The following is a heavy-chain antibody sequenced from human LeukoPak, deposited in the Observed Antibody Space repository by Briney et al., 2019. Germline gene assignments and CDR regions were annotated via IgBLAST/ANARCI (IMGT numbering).Heavy chain of an antibody. Sequence: SETLSLTCTVSGGSMSPLYWGWIRQPPGKGLEFIGYIFYSGSVNLNPSLKSRVTLSVDTSKNQISLKLNSVTAADTALYDCARGGVAAKYYFDFWGQGTLVTVSS. CDR1: GGSMSPLY. J-gene: IGHJ4*02. V-gene: IGHV4-59*11. CDR3: ARGGVAAKYYFDF. D-gene: IGHD3-10*01. CDR2: IFYSGSV.